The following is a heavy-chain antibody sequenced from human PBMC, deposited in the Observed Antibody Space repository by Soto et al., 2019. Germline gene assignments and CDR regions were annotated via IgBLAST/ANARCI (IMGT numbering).Heavy chain of an antibody. CDR1: GFTFSSYV. J-gene: IGHJ5*02. Sequence: GGSLRLSCAVSGFTFSSYVMSWVRQAPGKVLEWVSAISGSGGSTNYTDSVKGRFTISRDNSKNTLYLQMNSLRADDTAVYYCAKVGYYDSSGHNWFDPWGRGTLVTVSS. V-gene: IGHV3-23*01. CDR2: ISGSGGST. CDR3: AKVGYYDSSGHNWFDP. D-gene: IGHD3-22*01.